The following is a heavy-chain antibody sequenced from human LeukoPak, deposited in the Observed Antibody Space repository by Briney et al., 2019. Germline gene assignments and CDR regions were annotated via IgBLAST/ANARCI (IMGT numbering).Heavy chain of an antibody. CDR1: GYSFTSYW. Sequence: GESLKISCKGSGYSFTSYWIGWVRQMPGKGLEWMGIIYPGDSDTRYSPSFQGQVTISADKSISTAYLQWSSLKASDTATYYCARAIYDYYDSSGLEAFDIWGQGTMVTVSS. V-gene: IGHV5-51*01. D-gene: IGHD3-22*01. J-gene: IGHJ3*02. CDR3: ARAIYDYYDSSGLEAFDI. CDR2: IYPGDSDT.